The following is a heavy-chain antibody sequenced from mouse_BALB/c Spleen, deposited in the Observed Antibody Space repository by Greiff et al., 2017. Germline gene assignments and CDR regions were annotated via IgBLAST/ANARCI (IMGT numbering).Heavy chain of an antibody. V-gene: IGHV3-2*02. D-gene: IGHD2-4*01. CDR1: GYSITSDYA. CDR2: ISYSGST. Sequence: EVQLVESGPGLVKPSQSLSLTCTVTGYSITSDYAWNWIRQFPGNKLEWMGYISYSGSTSYNPSLKSRISITRDTSKNQFFLQLNSVTTEDTATYYCARRGITTRSWFAYWGQGTLVTVSA. J-gene: IGHJ3*01. CDR3: ARRGITTRSWFAY.